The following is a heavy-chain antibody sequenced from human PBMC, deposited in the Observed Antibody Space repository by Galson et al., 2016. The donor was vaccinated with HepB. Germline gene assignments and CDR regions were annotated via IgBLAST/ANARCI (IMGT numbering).Heavy chain of an antibody. CDR2: IYNDGTVV. CDR1: GFTFSNYW. CDR3: AKDEGGEAGYLDL. D-gene: IGHD1-26*01. V-gene: IGHV3-74*01. J-gene: IGHJ2*01. Sequence: SLRLSCAASGFTFSNYWMHWVRQAPGKGLVWVSHIYNDGTVVNYADSVKGRFTISRDNAKNTLYLQMDSLGADDTAVYYCAKDEGGEAGYLDLWGRGTLVTVSS.